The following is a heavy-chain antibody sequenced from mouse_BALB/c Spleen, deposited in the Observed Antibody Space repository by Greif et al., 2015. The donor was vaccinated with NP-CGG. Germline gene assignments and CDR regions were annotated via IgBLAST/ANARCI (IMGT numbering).Heavy chain of an antibody. V-gene: IGHV14-3*02. Sequence: EVQLQESGAELVKPGASVKLSCTASGFNIKDTYMHWVKQRPEQGLEWIGRIDPANGNTKYDPKFQGKATITADTSSNTAYLQLSSLISEDTAVYYCAFYYDYDGGVYAMDYWGQGTSVTVSS. CDR1: GFNIKDTY. CDR3: AFYYDYDGGVYAMDY. CDR2: IDPANGNT. J-gene: IGHJ4*01. D-gene: IGHD2-4*01.